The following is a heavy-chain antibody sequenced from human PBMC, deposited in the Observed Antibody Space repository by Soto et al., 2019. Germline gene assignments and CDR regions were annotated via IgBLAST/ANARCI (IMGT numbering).Heavy chain of an antibody. CDR2: ISATGGGT. J-gene: IGHJ4*02. Sequence: LRLSCAASGFKFSNYAMSWVRQAPGKGLEWDSLISATGGGTYYADSVKGRFTISRDNSHNTLYLQVHSLTAEDTAVYYCAKDRRAGGTSAFYFDFWGQGAQVTVSS. D-gene: IGHD3-16*01. CDR1: GFKFSNYA. V-gene: IGHV3-23*01. CDR3: AKDRRAGGTSAFYFDF.